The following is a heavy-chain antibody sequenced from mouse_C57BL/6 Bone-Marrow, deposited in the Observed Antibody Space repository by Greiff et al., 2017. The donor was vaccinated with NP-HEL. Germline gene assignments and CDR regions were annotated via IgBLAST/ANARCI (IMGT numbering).Heavy chain of an antibody. CDR1: GYTFTSYG. J-gene: IGHJ2*01. D-gene: IGHD1-1*01. Sequence: QVQLKESGAELARPGASVKLSCKASGYTFTSYGISWVKQRTGQGLEWIGEIYPRSGNSYYNEKFKGKATLTADKSSSTAYMELRSLTSEDSAVYFCASDDYYGSRDFDYWGQGTTLTVSS. CDR3: ASDDYYGSRDFDY. CDR2: IYPRSGNS. V-gene: IGHV1-81*01.